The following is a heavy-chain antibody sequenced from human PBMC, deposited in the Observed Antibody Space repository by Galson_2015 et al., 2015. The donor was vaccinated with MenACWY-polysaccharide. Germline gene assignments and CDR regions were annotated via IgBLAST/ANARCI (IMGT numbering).Heavy chain of an antibody. Sequence: PALVKPTQTLTLTCTFSGFSLSTSGVGVGWNRQPPGKALEWLGMIYWDDDKRYSPSLRSRLTITKDTAKNQVVLTMTNMDPVDTATYYCAHRPVYDTTGRAFDIWGLGTMVTVSS. V-gene: IGHV2-5*02. CDR1: GFSLSTSGVG. D-gene: IGHD3-22*01. CDR3: AHRPVYDTTGRAFDI. J-gene: IGHJ3*02. CDR2: IYWDDDK.